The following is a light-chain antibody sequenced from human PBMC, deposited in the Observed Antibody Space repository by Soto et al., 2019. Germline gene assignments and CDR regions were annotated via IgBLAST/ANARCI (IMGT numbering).Light chain of an antibody. V-gene: IGKV3-11*01. CDR3: QQRSNWL. CDR2: DAS. Sequence: EIVVTQSQDTLSVSPGESATLSCRASQSVSSNLAWNQQKPGQAPRLLIYDASNRATGIPARFSGSGSGTDFTLTISGLEPEDFAVYYCQQRSNWLFGPGTKVDIK. J-gene: IGKJ3*01. CDR1: QSVSSN.